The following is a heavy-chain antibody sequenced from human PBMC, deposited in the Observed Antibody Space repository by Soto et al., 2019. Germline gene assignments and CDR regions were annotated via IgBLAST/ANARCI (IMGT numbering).Heavy chain of an antibody. D-gene: IGHD2-15*01. V-gene: IGHV4-31*03. J-gene: IGHJ6*02. CDR2: IYYTGNT. Sequence: TLALTCTVSGGSVSSGSYYWSWILQHQGRGLEWIGYIYYTGNTYYNPSLKIRLAISVDTSKNQFSLNLSSMTAADTAVYYCASHCSGSYYGMDVWGQGTTVTVSS. CDR3: ASHCSGSYYGMDV. CDR1: GGSVSSGSYY.